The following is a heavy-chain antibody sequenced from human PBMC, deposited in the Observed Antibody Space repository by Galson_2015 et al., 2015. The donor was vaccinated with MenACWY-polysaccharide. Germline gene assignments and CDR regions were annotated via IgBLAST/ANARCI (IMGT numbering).Heavy chain of an antibody. Sequence: SLRLSCAASGITASGNTFSGSGMHWVRQAPGKGLEWLAVIQYDGSNKVYADSVEGRFSISRDNSKNTLYLEMKSLRADDTAVYYCAREGSRIVFHAFDIWGQGTMVTVSS. D-gene: IGHD2-15*01. CDR1: GITASGNTFSGSG. J-gene: IGHJ3*02. CDR2: IQYDGSNK. CDR3: AREGSRIVFHAFDI. V-gene: IGHV3-33*01.